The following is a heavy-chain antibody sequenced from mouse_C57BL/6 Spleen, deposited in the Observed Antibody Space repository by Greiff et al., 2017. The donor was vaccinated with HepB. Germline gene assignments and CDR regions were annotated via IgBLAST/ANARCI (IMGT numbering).Heavy chain of an antibody. Sequence: QVQLKQSGPELVKPGASVKISCKASGYAFSSSWMNWVKQRPGKGLEWIGRIYPGDGDTNYNGKFKGKATLTADKSSSTAYMQLSSLTSEDSAVYFCARRSLLYYYAMDYWGQGTSVTVSS. V-gene: IGHV1-82*01. D-gene: IGHD2-10*01. CDR2: IYPGDGDT. CDR1: GYAFSSSW. J-gene: IGHJ4*01. CDR3: ARRSLLYYYAMDY.